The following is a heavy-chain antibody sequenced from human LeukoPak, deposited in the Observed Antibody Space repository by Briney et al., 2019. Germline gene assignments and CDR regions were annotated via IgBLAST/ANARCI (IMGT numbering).Heavy chain of an antibody. D-gene: IGHD3-9*01. CDR2: ISWNSGSI. CDR3: AKGPYYDILTGFDY. V-gene: IGHV3-9*01. Sequence: GGSLRLSCAASGFTFDDYAIHWVRQAPGKGLEWVSGISWNSGSIGYADSVKGRFTISRDNAKNSLYLQMNSLRAEDTALYYCAKGPYYDILTGFDYWGQGTLVTVSS. J-gene: IGHJ4*02. CDR1: GFTFDDYA.